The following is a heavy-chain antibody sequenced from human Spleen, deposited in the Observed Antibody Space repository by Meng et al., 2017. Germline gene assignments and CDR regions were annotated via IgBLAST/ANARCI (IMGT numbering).Heavy chain of an antibody. CDR1: GDSVTGSNW. Sequence: QVQLQESGPGLVKPSVTLSLTCVVSGDSVTGSNWWSWVRQPPGKGLEWIGEIFHIGSTNYNPSLKTRVAISVDKSKNQFSLKLTSATAADTAVYYCARVDRDTGTYFDYWGQGILVTVSS. CDR2: IFHIGST. CDR3: ARVDRDTGTYFDY. D-gene: IGHD1-26*01. J-gene: IGHJ4*02. V-gene: IGHV4-4*02.